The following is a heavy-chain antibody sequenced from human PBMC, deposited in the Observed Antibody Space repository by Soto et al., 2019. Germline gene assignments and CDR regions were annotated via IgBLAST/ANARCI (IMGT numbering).Heavy chain of an antibody. CDR3: ARQDDFWSASGHMDV. D-gene: IGHD3-3*01. V-gene: IGHV4-39*01. CDR1: GGSISSSNYY. CDR2: VYYNGFT. Sequence: QLQLQESGPGLVKPSETLSLTCTVFGGSISSSNYYWGWIRQPPGKGLEWIGFVYYNGFTYFSPSLKSRVTISIATSKNQFSLKLSSVTAADTAVYYCARQDDFWSASGHMDVWGTGTTVTVSS. J-gene: IGHJ6*03.